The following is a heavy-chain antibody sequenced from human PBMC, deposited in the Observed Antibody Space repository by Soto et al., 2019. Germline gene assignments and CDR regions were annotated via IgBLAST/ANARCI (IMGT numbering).Heavy chain of an antibody. CDR2: SCYSGST. D-gene: IGHD3-22*01. Sequence: AGTLSLTCSVSGGSISSSSLCWGCIAQGPGQGLEWIGSSCYSGSTYDGPAHRSRATISVDTYKNQFSLKLSSGTAEDTAGYYCARHCYSSGYYHRRLCDFDYWGQGALVTVSS. CDR3: ARHCYSSGYYHRRLCDFDY. V-gene: IGHV4-39*01. CDR1: GGSISSSSLC. J-gene: IGHJ4*02.